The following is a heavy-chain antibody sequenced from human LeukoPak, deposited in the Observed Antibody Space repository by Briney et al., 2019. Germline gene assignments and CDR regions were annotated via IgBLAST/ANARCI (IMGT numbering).Heavy chain of an antibody. CDR2: IIPIFGTA. J-gene: IGHJ4*02. CDR1: GGTFSSYA. Sequence: SVKVSCKASGGTFSSYAISWVRQAPGQGLEWMGGIIPIFGTANYAQKFQGRVTITADESTSTAYMELSSLRSEDTAVYYCARLVEVGLNFDYWGQGTLVTVSS. D-gene: IGHD2-21*01. V-gene: IGHV1-69*13. CDR3: ARLVEVGLNFDY.